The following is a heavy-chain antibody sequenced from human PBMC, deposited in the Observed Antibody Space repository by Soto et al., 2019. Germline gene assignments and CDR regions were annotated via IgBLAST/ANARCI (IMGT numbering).Heavy chain of an antibody. CDR2: INPSGGST. D-gene: IGHD5-12*01. Sequence: ASVKVSCKASGYIFTRYYMHWVRQAPGQGLEWMGIINPSGGSTTYAQKFQGRVIMTRDTSTSTVYMELSSLRSEDTAVYYCARAPRITWFPTSFKPGYNMDVWGQGTTVTVSS. CDR1: GYIFTRYY. J-gene: IGHJ6*02. V-gene: IGHV1-46*01. CDR3: ARAPRITWFPTSFKPGYNMDV.